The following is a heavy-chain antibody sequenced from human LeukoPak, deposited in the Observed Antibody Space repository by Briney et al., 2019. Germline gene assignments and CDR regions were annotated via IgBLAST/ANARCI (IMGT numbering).Heavy chain of an antibody. D-gene: IGHD7-27*01. CDR2: INHSGST. CDR1: GGSFSGYY. J-gene: IGHJ4*02. Sequence: PSXTLSLTCAVYGGSFSGYYWSWLRQPPGKGLEWIGEINHSGSTSYNPSLKSRVTISLDTSKNQFFLKLASVTAADTAVYYCVRQPTWGVNWGQGTLVTVFS. CDR3: VRQPTWGVN. V-gene: IGHV4-34*01.